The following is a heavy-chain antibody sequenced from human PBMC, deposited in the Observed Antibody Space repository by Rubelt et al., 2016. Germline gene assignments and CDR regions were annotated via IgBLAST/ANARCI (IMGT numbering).Heavy chain of an antibody. J-gene: IGHJ4*02. CDR2: ISYDGSNK. D-gene: IGHD2-2*01. V-gene: IGHV3-30*04. CDR1: GFTFGDYA. CDR3: ARDGVPAALSDYFDY. Sequence: VQLVESGGDLVQPGRSLRLSCTASGFTFGDYAMSWVRQAPGKGLEWVAVISYDGSNKYYADSVKGRFTISRDNSKNTLYLQMNSLRAEDTAVYYCARDGVPAALSDYFDYWGQGTLVTVSS.